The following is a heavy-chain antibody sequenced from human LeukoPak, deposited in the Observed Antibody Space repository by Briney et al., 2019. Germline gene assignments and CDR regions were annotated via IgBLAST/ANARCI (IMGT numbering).Heavy chain of an antibody. Sequence: GGSLRLSCAASGFTFSSYSMNLVRQAPGKGLEWGSYIISSSSTIYYADSMKGRFTISRDNAKNSLYLQMDSLRAEDTAVYYCARDRYTRRYFDYWGQGTLVTVSS. CDR3: ARDRYTRRYFDY. J-gene: IGHJ4*02. CDR1: GFTFSSYS. D-gene: IGHD6-13*01. V-gene: IGHV3-48*01. CDR2: IISSSSTI.